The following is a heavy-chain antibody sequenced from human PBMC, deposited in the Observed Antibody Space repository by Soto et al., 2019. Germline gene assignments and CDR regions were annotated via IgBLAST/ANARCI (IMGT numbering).Heavy chain of an antibody. CDR1: GGSFTSYA. CDR2: VIPIFGKA. Sequence: QVQLVQSGAEVKKPGSSVKVSCTASGGSFTSYAISWVRQAPGQGLEWVGGVIPIFGKATYAQKFQGRVTITADEPARAAYMDLSGLRSDDTAVYYCARVVGATLGNYCYQWGQGTPVNVSS. CDR3: ARVVGATLGNYCYQ. J-gene: IGHJ4*02. V-gene: IGHV1-69*01. D-gene: IGHD1-26*01.